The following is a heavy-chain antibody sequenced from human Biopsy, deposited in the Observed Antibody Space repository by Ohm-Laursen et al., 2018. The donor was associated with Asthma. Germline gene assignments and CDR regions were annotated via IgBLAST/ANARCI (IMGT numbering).Heavy chain of an antibody. J-gene: IGHJ6*02. CDR3: ARCQVGYSSGWSLLLKKVYYSGMDV. CDR2: IMTVFGTT. D-gene: IGHD6-19*01. Sequence: ASVKVSCNAPGGTFSNFAISWVRQAPGQGLEWLGGIMTVFGTTNYAQKFQGRVTITADESTSSAYMEVTSLRSEDTAIYYCARCQVGYSSGWSLLLKKVYYSGMDVWGQGTAVTVSS. V-gene: IGHV1-69*13. CDR1: GGTFSNFA.